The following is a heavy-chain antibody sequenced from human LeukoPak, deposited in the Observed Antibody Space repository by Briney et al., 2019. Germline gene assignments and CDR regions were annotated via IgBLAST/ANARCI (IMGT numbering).Heavy chain of an antibody. CDR1: GFTFSSYA. CDR3: AKDPELQLWIAAFFDY. CDR2: ISGSGGST. D-gene: IGHD5-18*01. J-gene: IGHJ4*02. Sequence: SEGSLRLSCAASGFTFSSYAMSWVRQAPGKGLEWVSAISGSGGSTYYADSVKGRFTISRDNSKNTLYLQMNSLRAEDTAVYYCAKDPELQLWIAAFFDYWGQGTLVTVSS. V-gene: IGHV3-23*01.